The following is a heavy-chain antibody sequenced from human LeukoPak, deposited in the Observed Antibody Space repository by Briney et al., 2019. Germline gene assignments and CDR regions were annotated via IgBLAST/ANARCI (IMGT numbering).Heavy chain of an antibody. CDR2: ISSSGSTI. CDR3: ARAMGSSGWISADHYGMDV. V-gene: IGHV3-11*01. D-gene: IGHD6-19*01. Sequence: GGSLRLSCAASGFTFSDYYMSWIRQAPGKGLEWVSYISSSGSTIYYADSVKGRFTISRDNAKNSLYLQMNSLRAEDTAVYYCARAMGSSGWISADHYGMDVWGQGTTVTVSS. CDR1: GFTFSDYY. J-gene: IGHJ6*02.